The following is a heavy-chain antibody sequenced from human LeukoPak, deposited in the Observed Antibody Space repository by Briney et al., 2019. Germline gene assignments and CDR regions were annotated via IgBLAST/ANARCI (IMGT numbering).Heavy chain of an antibody. V-gene: IGHV3-33*06. D-gene: IGHD3-10*01. J-gene: IGHJ4*02. CDR3: ANTMVRGVYPYY. CDR2: IWYDGSNK. CDR1: GFTFSSYG. Sequence: GGSLRLSCAASGFTFSSYGMHWVRQAPGKGLEWVAVIWYDGSNKYYADSVKGRFTISRDNSKNTLYLQMNSLRAEDTAVYYCANTMVRGVYPYYWGQGTLVTVSS.